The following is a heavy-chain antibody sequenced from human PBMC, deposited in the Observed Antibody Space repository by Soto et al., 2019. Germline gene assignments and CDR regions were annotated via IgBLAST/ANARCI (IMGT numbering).Heavy chain of an antibody. Sequence: PSETLSLTCAVSGFFISGGNYWGWIRKPPGKGLEWIGSIFHGGNTYYNPSLKSRVTISVDMSKNQFSLKLNSVTAADTAVYYCARARWYDAFDVWGQGTVVTVSS. J-gene: IGHJ3*01. CDR1: GFFISGGNY. V-gene: IGHV4-38-2*01. CDR2: IFHGGNT. D-gene: IGHD2-15*01. CDR3: ARARWYDAFDV.